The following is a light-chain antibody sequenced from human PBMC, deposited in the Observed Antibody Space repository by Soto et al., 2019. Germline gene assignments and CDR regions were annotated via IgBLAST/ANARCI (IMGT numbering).Light chain of an antibody. CDR1: SSDVGGYNY. CDR2: DVS. J-gene: IGLJ2*01. CDR3: SSYTSIGTLVI. Sequence: QSALTQPASVSGSPGQSITISCTGTSSDVGGYNYVSWYQHHPGKAPKLMIYDVSSRPSGVSNRFSGSKSGNTAFLTISGIQAEDEADYYCSSYTSIGTLVILGGGTKLTVL. V-gene: IGLV2-14*03.